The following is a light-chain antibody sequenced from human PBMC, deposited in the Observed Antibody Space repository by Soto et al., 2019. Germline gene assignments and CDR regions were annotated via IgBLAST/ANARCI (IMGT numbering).Light chain of an antibody. CDR1: SSNIESNY. V-gene: IGLV1-47*01. J-gene: IGLJ2*01. CDR3: TVWDDSLRGRL. CDR2: RNN. Sequence: QAVVTQPPSASGTPGQRVTISCSGSSSNIESNYVYWYQQLPGTAPRLLIYRNNQRPSGVPDRFSGSKSGTSASLAISALRAEDEADYYCTVWDDSLRGRLFGGVTKLTVL.